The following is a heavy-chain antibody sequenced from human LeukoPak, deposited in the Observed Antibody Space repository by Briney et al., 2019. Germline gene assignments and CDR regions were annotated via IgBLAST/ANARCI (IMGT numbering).Heavy chain of an antibody. J-gene: IGHJ3*02. V-gene: IGHV3-53*01. D-gene: IGHD3-10*01. Sequence: PGGSLRLSCAASGFTVSSNYMSWVRQAPGKGLEWVSVIYSGGSTYYADSVKGRFTISRDNSKNTLYLQMNSLRAEDTAVYYCATASGSYDSDAFDIWGQGTMVTVSS. CDR3: ATASGSYDSDAFDI. CDR1: GFTVSSNY. CDR2: IYSGGST.